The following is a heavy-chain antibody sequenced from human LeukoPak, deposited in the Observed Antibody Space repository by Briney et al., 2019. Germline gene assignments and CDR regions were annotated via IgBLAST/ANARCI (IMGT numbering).Heavy chain of an antibody. CDR3: AKDRVATIRSKSIDY. D-gene: IGHD5-12*01. CDR1: GFTFSSYS. J-gene: IGHJ4*02. Sequence: GGSLRLSCAASGFTFSSYSMNWVRQAPGKGLEWVSYISSSSSTIYYADSVKGRFTISRDNSKNTLYLQMNSLRAEDTAVYYCAKDRVATIRSKSIDYWGQGTLVTVSS. CDR2: ISSSSSTI. V-gene: IGHV3-48*01.